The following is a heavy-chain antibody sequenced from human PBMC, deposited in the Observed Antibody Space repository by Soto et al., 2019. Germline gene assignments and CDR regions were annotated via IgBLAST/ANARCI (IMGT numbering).Heavy chain of an antibody. CDR1: GYTFTSYA. CDR2: INAGNGNT. CDR3: ALCYGDPDAFDI. J-gene: IGHJ3*02. V-gene: IGHV1-3*01. D-gene: IGHD4-17*01. Sequence: VASVKVSCKASGYTFTSYAMHWVRQAPGQRLEWMGWINAGNGNTKYSQKFQGRVTITRDTSASTAYMELSSLRSEDTAVYYCALCYGDPDAFDIWGQGTMVTVSS.